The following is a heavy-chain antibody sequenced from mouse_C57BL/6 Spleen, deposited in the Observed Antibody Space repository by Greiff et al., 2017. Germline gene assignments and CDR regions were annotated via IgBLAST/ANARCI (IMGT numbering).Heavy chain of an antibody. Sequence: QVHVKQPGAELVKPGASVKLSCKASGYTFTSYWMQWVKQRPGQGLEWIGEIDPSDSYTNYNQKFKGKATLTVDTSSSTAYMQLSSLTSEDSAVYYCARSYSNTGRFAYWGQGTLVTVSA. D-gene: IGHD2-5*01. CDR3: ARSYSNTGRFAY. V-gene: IGHV1-50*01. CDR1: GYTFTSYW. J-gene: IGHJ3*01. CDR2: IDPSDSYT.